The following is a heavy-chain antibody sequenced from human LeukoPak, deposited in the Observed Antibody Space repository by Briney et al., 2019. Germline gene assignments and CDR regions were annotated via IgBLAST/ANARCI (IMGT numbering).Heavy chain of an antibody. D-gene: IGHD3-22*01. CDR1: AGSPSSYY. CDR2: IYYSGST. Sequence: SETLSLTCTLSAGSPSSYYWSWIRPPPGKGLEWIGYIYYSGSTNYNPSLKSRVTISVDTSKNQFSLKLSSVTAADTAVYSCARASTLDQYYYDSSGYYPPGYYFDYWGQGTLVTVSS. J-gene: IGHJ4*02. CDR3: ARASTLDQYYYDSSGYYPPGYYFDY. V-gene: IGHV4-59*01.